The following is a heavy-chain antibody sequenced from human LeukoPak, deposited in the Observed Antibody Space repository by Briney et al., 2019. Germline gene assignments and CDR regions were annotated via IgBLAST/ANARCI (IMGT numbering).Heavy chain of an antibody. CDR3: ARDRNWNYFFRRYYYYMDV. J-gene: IGHJ6*03. CDR1: GYTFTGYY. D-gene: IGHD1-7*01. V-gene: IGHV1-2*02. Sequence: ASVKVSCKASGYTFTGYYMHWVRQAPGQGLERMGWINPNSGGTNYAQKFQGRVTMTRDTSISTAYMELSSLRSDDTAVYYCARDRNWNYFFRRYYYYMDVWGKGTTVTVSS. CDR2: INPNSGGT.